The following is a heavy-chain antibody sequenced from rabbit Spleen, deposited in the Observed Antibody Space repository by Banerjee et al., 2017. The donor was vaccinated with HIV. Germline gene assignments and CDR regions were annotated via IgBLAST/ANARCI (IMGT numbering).Heavy chain of an antibody. CDR1: GFSFSSSDY. CDR3: ARDLVGVIGWNFNL. J-gene: IGHJ4*01. D-gene: IGHD1-1*01. CDR2: IAGSSSGFT. Sequence: QSLEESGGGLVQPEGSLALTCKASGFSFSSSDYICWVRQAPGKGLEWISCIAGSSSGFTYSATWAKGRFTISKTSSTTVTLQMTSLTVADTATCFCARDLVGVIGWNFNLWGPGTLVTVS. V-gene: IGHV1S40*01.